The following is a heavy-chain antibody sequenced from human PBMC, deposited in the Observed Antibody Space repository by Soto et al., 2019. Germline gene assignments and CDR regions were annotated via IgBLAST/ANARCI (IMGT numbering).Heavy chain of an antibody. J-gene: IGHJ3*02. D-gene: IGHD1-26*01. CDR1: GGTFSSYA. V-gene: IGHV1-69*13. CDR2: IIPIFGTA. Sequence: ASVKVSCKASGGTFSSYAISWVRQAPGQGLEWMGGIIPIFGTANYAQKFQGRVTITADESTSTAYMELSSLRSEDTAVYYCERDRRQKWAFDIWGQGTMVTVSS. CDR3: ERDRRQKWAFDI.